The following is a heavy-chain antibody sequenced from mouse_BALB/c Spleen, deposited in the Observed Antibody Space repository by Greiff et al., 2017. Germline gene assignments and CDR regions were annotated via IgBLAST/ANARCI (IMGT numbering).Heavy chain of an antibody. D-gene: IGHD1-1*01. CDR2: INPSSGYT. Sequence: VQLQQSAAELARPGASVKMSCKASGYTFTSYTMHWVKQRPGQGLEWIGYINPSSGYTEYNQKFKDKTTLTADKSSSTAYMQLSSLTSEDSAVYYCAIYYYGSSPWFAYWGQGTLVTVSA. V-gene: IGHV1-4*02. CDR1: GYTFTSYT. CDR3: AIYYYGSSPWFAY. J-gene: IGHJ3*01.